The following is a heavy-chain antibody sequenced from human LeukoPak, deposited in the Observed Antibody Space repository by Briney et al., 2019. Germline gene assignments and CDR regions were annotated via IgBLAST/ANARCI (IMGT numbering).Heavy chain of an antibody. CDR2: ISGYDGNT. CDR3: ARTVTTSSYYFDY. J-gene: IGHJ4*02. CDR1: GYTFTTYG. Sequence: ASVKVSCKASGYTFTTYGVSWLRQAPGQGLEWMGWISGYDGNTNYAQKLRGRVTMTTDTSTSTAYMDLRSLRSDDTALYYCARTVTTSSYYFDYWGQGTLVTVSS. V-gene: IGHV1-18*01. D-gene: IGHD4-17*01.